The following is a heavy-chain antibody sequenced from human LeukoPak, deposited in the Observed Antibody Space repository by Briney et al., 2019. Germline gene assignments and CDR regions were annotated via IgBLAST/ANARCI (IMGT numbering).Heavy chain of an antibody. Sequence: ASVKVSCKASGYTFTGYYMHWVRQAPGQGLEWMGWINPNSGGTNYAQKFQGRVTMTRDTSIRTAYMELSRLRSDDTAVYYCARAYTGIVGATFAFDIWGQGTMVTVSS. D-gene: IGHD1-26*01. CDR3: ARAYTGIVGATFAFDI. CDR2: INPNSGGT. CDR1: GYTFTGYY. V-gene: IGHV1-2*02. J-gene: IGHJ3*02.